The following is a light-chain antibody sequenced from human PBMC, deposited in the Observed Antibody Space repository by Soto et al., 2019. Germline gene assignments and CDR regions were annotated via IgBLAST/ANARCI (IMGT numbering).Light chain of an antibody. CDR3: QQYYSNPFT. J-gene: IGKJ3*01. CDR1: QRVLSSSNNKNS. CDR2: WAS. Sequence: DIVMTQSPDSLAVSPGERATINCKSSQRVLSSSNNKNSLAWYQQKPGQPPKLLIYWASTRESGVPDRFSGSGSGTDFTLTISSLQAEDVAVYYCQQYYSNPFTFGPGTKVDIK. V-gene: IGKV4-1*01.